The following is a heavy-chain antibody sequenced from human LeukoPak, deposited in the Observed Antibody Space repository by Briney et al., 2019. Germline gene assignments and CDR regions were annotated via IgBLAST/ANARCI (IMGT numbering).Heavy chain of an antibody. CDR1: GFTFSSYW. Sequence: GGSLRLSCAASGFTFSSYWMHWVRQAPGRGLQWVSSISGDGRDTFYADSVKGRFTVSRDNSKTTMFLQMNSLRVEDTALYYCARGARLQPMGEFWGQGTLVTVSS. CDR2: ISGDGRDT. D-gene: IGHD4-11*01. J-gene: IGHJ4*02. V-gene: IGHV3-23*01. CDR3: ARGARLQPMGEF.